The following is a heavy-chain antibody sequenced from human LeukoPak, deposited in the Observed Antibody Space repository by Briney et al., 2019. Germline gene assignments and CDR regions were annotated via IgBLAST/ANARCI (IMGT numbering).Heavy chain of an antibody. V-gene: IGHV3-23*01. CDR3: AKDKPVYYDSSGYVGY. CDR2: ISGSGGST. Sequence: GGSLRLSCVASGFTFRSHDMNWVRQAPGKGLEWVSAISGSGGSTYYADSVKGRFTISRDNSKNTLYLQMNSLRAEDTAVYYCAKDKPVYYDSSGYVGYWGQGTLVTVSS. CDR1: GFTFRSHD. D-gene: IGHD3-22*01. J-gene: IGHJ4*02.